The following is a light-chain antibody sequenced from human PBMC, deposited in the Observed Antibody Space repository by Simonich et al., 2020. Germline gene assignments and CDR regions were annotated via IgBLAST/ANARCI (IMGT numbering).Light chain of an antibody. V-gene: IGKV2-30*02. J-gene: IGKJ4*01. Sequence: DVVMTQSPLSLPVTLGQPASISCRSSQSLVHSDGNTYLNWFQQRPGQSPRRRIYKVSTRDSGVPDRFSGSGSGTDFPLKISRVEAEDVGVYYCMQGTHWPLTFGGGTKVEIK. CDR2: KVS. CDR3: MQGTHWPLT. CDR1: QSLVHSDGNTY.